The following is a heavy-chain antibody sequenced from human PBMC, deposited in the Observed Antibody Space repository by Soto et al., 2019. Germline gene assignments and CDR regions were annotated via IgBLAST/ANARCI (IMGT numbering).Heavy chain of an antibody. CDR1: SGSFSGYY. D-gene: IGHD6-6*01. J-gene: IGHJ4*02. V-gene: IGHV4-34*01. CDR2: ISQSGNT. CDR3: ARGPKVSGSSQTRPDF. Sequence: SETLSLTCSNYSGSFSGYYWSWIRQPPGKGLEWIGEISQSGNTNYSPSLKSRVSISIDTSKKQFSLNLASVSAADTAVYYCARGPKVSGSSQTRPDFWGQGTLVTVSS.